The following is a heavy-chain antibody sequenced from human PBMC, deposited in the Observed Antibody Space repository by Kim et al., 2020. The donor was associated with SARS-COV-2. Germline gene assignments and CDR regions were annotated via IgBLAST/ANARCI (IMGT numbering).Heavy chain of an antibody. Sequence: SETLSLTCAVYGGSFSGYYWSWIRQPPGKGLEWIGEINHSGSTNYNPSLKSRVTISVDTSKNQFSLKLSSVTAADTAVYYCARGKTVLRYQPRYYYGMDVWGQGTTVTVSS. D-gene: IGHD3-9*01. CDR3: ARGKTVLRYQPRYYYGMDV. CDR1: GGSFSGYY. V-gene: IGHV4-34*01. J-gene: IGHJ6*02. CDR2: INHSGST.